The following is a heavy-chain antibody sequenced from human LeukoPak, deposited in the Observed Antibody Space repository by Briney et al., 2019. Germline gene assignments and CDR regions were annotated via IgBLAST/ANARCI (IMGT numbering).Heavy chain of an antibody. J-gene: IGHJ4*02. CDR2: LSGSGDDT. CDR1: GFTFANYA. V-gene: IGHV3-23*01. Sequence: GGSLRLSCTASGFTFANYAMNWVRQAPGKGLEWVSSLSGSGDDTSYADSVKGRFTISRDNSRNTLYLQMNSLRAEDTAVYYCAKTRPLDSSSWSHGDYWGQGTLVTVSS. CDR3: AKTRPLDSSSWSHGDY. D-gene: IGHD6-13*01.